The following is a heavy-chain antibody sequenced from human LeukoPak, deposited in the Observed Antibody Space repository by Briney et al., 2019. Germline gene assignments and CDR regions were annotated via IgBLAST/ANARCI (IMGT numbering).Heavy chain of an antibody. CDR2: IYYSGST. J-gene: IGHJ5*02. Sequence: KTSETLSLTCTVSGGSISSGGYYWSWIRQHPGKGLEWIGNIYYSGSTYYNPSLKSRVTISVDTSKNQFSLKLSSVTAADTAVYYCARGVVVTAVVNRWFDPWGQGTLVTVSS. CDR3: ARGVVVTAVVNRWFDP. CDR1: GGSISSGGYY. D-gene: IGHD2-2*01. V-gene: IGHV4-31*03.